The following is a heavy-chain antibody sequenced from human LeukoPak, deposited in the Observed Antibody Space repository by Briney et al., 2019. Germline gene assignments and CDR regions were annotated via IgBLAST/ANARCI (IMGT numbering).Heavy chain of an antibody. CDR3: ARMGVYPRMDYFDS. CDR2: IINIGSP. J-gene: IGHJ4*02. Sequence: SETLSLTCSVSGPSISHNYWSWIRQPPGKGLEWIGYIINIGSPTYNPSLKSRVTISVDTSKNQFSLKLTSVTATDTAMYYCARMGVYPRMDYFDSWGQGTLVTVSS. D-gene: IGHD5/OR15-5a*01. CDR1: GPSISHNY. V-gene: IGHV4-59*08.